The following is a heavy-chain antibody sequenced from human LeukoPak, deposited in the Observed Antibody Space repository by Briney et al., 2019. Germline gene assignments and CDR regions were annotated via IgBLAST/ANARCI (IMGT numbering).Heavy chain of an antibody. CDR1: GFTFSDYY. Sequence: PGGSLRLSCAASGFTFSDYYMSWIRQAPGKGLEWVSYISTTGNTIYYADSVKGRFTISRDNSKNTLYVQMNSLRAEDTAVYYCAKGLTYYYDSSGLRGAFDIWGQGTMVTVSS. CDR2: ISTTGNTI. CDR3: AKGLTYYYDSSGLRGAFDI. V-gene: IGHV3-11*01. J-gene: IGHJ3*02. D-gene: IGHD3-22*01.